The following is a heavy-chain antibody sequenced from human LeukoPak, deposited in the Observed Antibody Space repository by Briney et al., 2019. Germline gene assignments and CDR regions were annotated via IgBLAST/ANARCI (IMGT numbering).Heavy chain of an antibody. CDR2: ISGSDGST. V-gene: IGHV3-23*01. J-gene: IGHJ4*02. Sequence: GGSPRLSCAASGFTFSRYALSWVRQAPGKGLEWVSGISGSDGSTYYADSVKGRFTISRDNSKNTLYLQVNSLRAEDTAVYYCATGRYASGWNSFDYWGQGTLVTVSS. CDR3: ATGRYASGWNSFDY. D-gene: IGHD6-19*01. CDR1: GFTFSRYA.